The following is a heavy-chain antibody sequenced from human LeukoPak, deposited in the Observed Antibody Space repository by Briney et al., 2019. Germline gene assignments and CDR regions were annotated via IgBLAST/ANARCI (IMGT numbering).Heavy chain of an antibody. D-gene: IGHD6-19*01. CDR1: VFTCSSYS. CDR2: ISSSSSYI. J-gene: IGHJ6*03. V-gene: IGHV3-21*01. CDR3: ARDRGWNYYYYMDV. Sequence: GGSLRLSCAASVFTCSSYSMNWVRQAPGKGLEWVSSISSSSSYIYYADSVKGRFTISRDNAKNSLYLQMNSLRAEDTAVYYCARDRGWNYYYYMDVWGKGTTVTVSS.